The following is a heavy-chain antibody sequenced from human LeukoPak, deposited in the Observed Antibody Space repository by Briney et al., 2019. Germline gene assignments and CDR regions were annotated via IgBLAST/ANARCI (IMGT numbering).Heavy chain of an antibody. V-gene: IGHV5-51*01. J-gene: IGHJ4*02. CDR2: IYPGDSDT. CDR1: GYSFTSYW. D-gene: IGHD1-7*01. Sequence: GESLKVSCKGSGYSFTSYWIAWVRRMPGKGLEWMGIIYPGDSDTTYGQSFQGQVTISADKSISTACLQWSSLKPSDTAIYYCARRLRNSRGIDYRGQGTLVTVSS. CDR3: ARRLRNSRGIDY.